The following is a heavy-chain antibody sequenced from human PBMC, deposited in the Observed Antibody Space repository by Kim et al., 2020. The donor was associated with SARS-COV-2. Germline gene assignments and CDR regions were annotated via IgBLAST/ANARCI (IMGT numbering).Heavy chain of an antibody. V-gene: IGHV3-49*03. CDR1: GFTFGDYA. Sequence: GGSLRLSCTASGFTFGDYAMSWFRQAPGKGLEWVGFIRSKAYGGTTEYAASVKGRFTISRDDSKSIAYLQMNSLKTEDTAVYYCTRNVDTAMVTGSLPPDYWGQGTLVTVSS. CDR3: TRNVDTAMVTGSLPPDY. CDR2: IRSKAYGGTT. D-gene: IGHD5-18*01. J-gene: IGHJ4*02.